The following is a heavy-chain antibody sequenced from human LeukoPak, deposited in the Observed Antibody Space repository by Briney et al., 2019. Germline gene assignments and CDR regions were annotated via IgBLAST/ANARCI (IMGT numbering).Heavy chain of an antibody. CDR1: GFTFSSYE. Sequence: GGSLRLSCAASGFTFSSYEMNWVRQAPGKGLEWVSYISSSGSTIYYADSVKGRFTISRDNAKNSLYLQMNSLRAEDTAVYYCAREGGSSGWSWNDWGQGTLVTVSS. CDR3: AREGGSSGWSWND. D-gene: IGHD6-19*01. J-gene: IGHJ4*02. CDR2: ISSSGSTI. V-gene: IGHV3-48*03.